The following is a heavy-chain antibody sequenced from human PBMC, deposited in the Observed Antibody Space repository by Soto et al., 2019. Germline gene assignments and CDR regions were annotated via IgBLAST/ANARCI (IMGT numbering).Heavy chain of an antibody. J-gene: IGHJ4*02. CDR3: AKVKRKYTTPSAVDFDS. V-gene: IGHV3-43*01. CDR1: GFTFDEYS. D-gene: IGHD1-1*01. CDR2: LTWDGGTT. Sequence: PGGSLRLSCVVSGFTFDEYSMYWVRQPPGKGLEWISLLTWDGGTTYYADSVKGRFTISRDSGKSSLFLQMDSLRTEDTALYYCAKVKRKYTTPSAVDFDSWGQGTLVTVSS.